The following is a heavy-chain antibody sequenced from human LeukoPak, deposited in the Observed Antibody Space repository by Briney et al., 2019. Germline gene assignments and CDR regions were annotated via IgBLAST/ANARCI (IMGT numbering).Heavy chain of an antibody. V-gene: IGHV3-66*01. D-gene: IGHD6-19*01. CDR1: GFTVSDNH. Sequence: GSLRLSCAASGFTVSDNHISWVRQAPGKGLEWVSVLYSGGSTYYADSVQGRFTISRDNSKNTMYLQMNSLRVEDTAVYYCARYVTGWSSSFDIWGQGTMVTVSS. CDR2: LYSGGST. CDR3: ARYVTGWSSSFDI. J-gene: IGHJ3*02.